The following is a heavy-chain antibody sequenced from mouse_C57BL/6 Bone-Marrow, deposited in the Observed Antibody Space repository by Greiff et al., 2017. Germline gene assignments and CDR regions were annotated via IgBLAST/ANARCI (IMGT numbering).Heavy chain of an antibody. V-gene: IGHV1-72*01. D-gene: IGHD1-1*01. CDR3: ARWGDYYVQGAMDY. CDR2: IDPNRGGT. J-gene: IGHJ4*01. CDR1: GYTFPSYW. Sequence: QVQLQQPGAELVKPGASVKLSCKASGYTFPSYWMHWVKQRPGRGLEWIGRIDPNRGGTTYNEQFKSKATLTVDKPSSTAYMQLSSLTSEDSAVYYCARWGDYYVQGAMDYWGQGTSVTVSS.